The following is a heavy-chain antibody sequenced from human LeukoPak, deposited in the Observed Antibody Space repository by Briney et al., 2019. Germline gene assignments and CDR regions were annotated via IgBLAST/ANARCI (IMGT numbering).Heavy chain of an antibody. CDR3: ARGLPLYYDFWSGYYGPAWGMDV. J-gene: IGHJ6*02. CDR1: GGSFSGYY. Sequence: SETLSLTCAVYGGSFSGYYWSWIRQPPGKGLEWIGETNHSGSTNYNPSLKSRVTISVDTSKNQFSLKLSSVTAADTAVYYCARGLPLYYDFWSGYYGPAWGMDVWGQGTTVTVSS. V-gene: IGHV4-34*01. D-gene: IGHD3-3*01. CDR2: TNHSGST.